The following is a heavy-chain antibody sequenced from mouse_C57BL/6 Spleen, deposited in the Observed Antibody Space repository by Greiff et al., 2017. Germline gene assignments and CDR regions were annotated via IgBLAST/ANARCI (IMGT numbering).Heavy chain of an antibody. J-gene: IGHJ4*01. D-gene: IGHD3-2*02. CDR1: GYTFTSYW. Sequence: QVQLQQPGAELVMPGASVKLSCKASGYTFTSYWMHWVKQRPGQGLEWIGEIDPSDSYTNYNQKFKGKSTLTVDKSSSTAYMQLSSLTSEDSAVYYCARSGQRRLYAMDYWGQGTSVTVSS. CDR3: ARSGQRRLYAMDY. V-gene: IGHV1-69*01. CDR2: IDPSDSYT.